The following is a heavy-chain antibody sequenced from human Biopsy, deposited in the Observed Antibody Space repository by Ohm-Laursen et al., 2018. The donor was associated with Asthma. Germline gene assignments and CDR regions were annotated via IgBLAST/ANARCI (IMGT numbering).Heavy chain of an antibody. D-gene: IGHD5-24*01. CDR2: AFHSGTP. CDR3: ARVAVYGDIFFAIDV. Sequence: PSETLSLTCIVSRGYVRTYDYRWAWIRQPPGKGLEWLGSAFHSGTPDYTPSVARRFSISVDTTKNQFSMTLSSVTAADTAVYFCARVAVYGDIFFAIDVWGQGTTVSVS. CDR1: RGYVRTYDYR. J-gene: IGHJ6*02. V-gene: IGHV4-30-4*01.